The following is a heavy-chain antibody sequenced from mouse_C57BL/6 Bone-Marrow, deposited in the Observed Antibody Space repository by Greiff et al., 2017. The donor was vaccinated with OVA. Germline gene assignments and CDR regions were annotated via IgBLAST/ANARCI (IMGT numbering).Heavy chain of an antibody. V-gene: IGHV14-4*01. J-gene: IGHJ2*01. CDR1: GFNIKDDY. Sequence: EVMLVESGAELVRPGASVKLSCTASGFNIKDDYMHWVKQRPEQGLAWIGWIDPENGDTEYASKFQGKATITADTSSNTAYLQLSSLTSEDTAVYYCTRQYYFDYWGQGTTLTVSS. CDR2: IDPENGDT. CDR3: TRQYYFDY. D-gene: IGHD6-1*01.